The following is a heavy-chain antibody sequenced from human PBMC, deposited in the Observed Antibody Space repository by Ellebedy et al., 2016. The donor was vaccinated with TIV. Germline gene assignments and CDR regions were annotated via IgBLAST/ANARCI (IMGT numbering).Heavy chain of an antibody. D-gene: IGHD6-13*01. CDR1: GFTFSSYA. Sequence: PGGSLRLSCAASGFTFSSYAMSWVRQAPGKGLEWVSAISGSGGSTYYADSVKGRFTISRDNSKNTLYLQMNSLRAEDTAVYYCAKWGVWIAAAGSYYGMDVWGQGTTVTVSS. J-gene: IGHJ6*02. CDR3: AKWGVWIAAAGSYYGMDV. CDR2: ISGSGGST. V-gene: IGHV3-23*01.